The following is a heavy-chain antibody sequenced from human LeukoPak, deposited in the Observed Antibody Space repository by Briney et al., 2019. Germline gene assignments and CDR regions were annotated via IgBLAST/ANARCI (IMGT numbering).Heavy chain of an antibody. D-gene: IGHD2-21*02. CDR3: ARVTGYYYYYMDV. V-gene: IGHV4-38-2*01. Sequence: SETLSLTCAVSGYSINIGYYWGWRRQPPGKGLEWIGSIYHSGSTYYTPSLKSRVTISVDTSKNQFSLKLSSVTAADTAVYYCARVTGYYYYYMDVWGKGTTVTVSS. CDR2: IYHSGST. CDR1: GYSINIGYY. J-gene: IGHJ6*03.